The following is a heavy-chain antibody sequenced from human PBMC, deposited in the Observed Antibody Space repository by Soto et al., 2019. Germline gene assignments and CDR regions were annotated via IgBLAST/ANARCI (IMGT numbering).Heavy chain of an antibody. CDR3: AKDGVLLWFGEFQGMEV. J-gene: IGHJ6*02. CDR1: GFTFSSYG. V-gene: IGHV3-30*18. CDR2: ISYDGSNK. Sequence: GGSLRLSCAASGFTFSSYGMHWVRQAPGKGLEWVAVISYDGSNKYYADSVKGRFTISRDNSKNTLYLQMNSLRAEDTAVYYCAKDGVLLWFGEFQGMEVWGQGNTVTVS. D-gene: IGHD3-10*01.